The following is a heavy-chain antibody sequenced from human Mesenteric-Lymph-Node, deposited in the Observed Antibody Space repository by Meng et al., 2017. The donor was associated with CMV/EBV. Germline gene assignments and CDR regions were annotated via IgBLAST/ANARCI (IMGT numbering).Heavy chain of an antibody. CDR3: AKSVTIFGVVPIGDWFDP. D-gene: IGHD3-3*01. CDR2: IVTTGPDM. J-gene: IGHJ5*02. V-gene: IGHV3-21*01. CDR1: GFTFRKYN. Sequence: GGSLRLSCAASGFTFRKYNMNWVRQAPGKGLEWVSFIVTTGPDMFCADSLKGRFTISRENGKNSLYLQMKSLKAEDTAVYYCAKSVTIFGVVPIGDWFDPWGQGTLVTVSS.